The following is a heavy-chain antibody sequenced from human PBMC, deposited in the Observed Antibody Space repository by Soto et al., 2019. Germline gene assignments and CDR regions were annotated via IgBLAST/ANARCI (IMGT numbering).Heavy chain of an antibody. CDR3: ARGTTAAGRFED. CDR2: TYYRSKWYN. J-gene: IGHJ4*02. Sequence: SQTLSLTCAISGDCVSSNSAAWNWIRQSPSRGLEWLGRTYYRSKWYNDYAASVKSRITINPDTSKNQFSLQLNSVTPEDTAIYYCARGTTAAGRFEDWGQGTLVTVSS. V-gene: IGHV6-1*01. CDR1: GDCVSSNSAA. D-gene: IGHD6-13*01.